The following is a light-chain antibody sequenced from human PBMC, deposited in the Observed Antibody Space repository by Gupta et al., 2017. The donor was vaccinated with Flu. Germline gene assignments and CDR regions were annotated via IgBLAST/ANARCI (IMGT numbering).Light chain of an antibody. V-gene: IGKV3-20*01. CDR2: GAS. J-gene: IGKJ2*01. Sequence: EIVLTQSPGTLSLSPGERATLSCRASESVTSSYLAWYQQKPGHAPRLLIYGASTRATGIPDRFSGSGCGTDXTLTISXREQEDFAVYYCQRYGNSPPYIFGXGTKLEIK. CDR1: ESVTSSY. CDR3: QRYGNSPPYI.